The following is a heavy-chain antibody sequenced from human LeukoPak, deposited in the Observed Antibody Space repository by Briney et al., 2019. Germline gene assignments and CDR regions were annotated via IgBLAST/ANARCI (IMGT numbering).Heavy chain of an antibody. D-gene: IGHD6-19*01. CDR2: ISSRSSYI. CDR1: GFTFSSYS. CDR3: AIDAAGLFDY. Sequence: GGSLRLSCAASGFTFSSYSVNWVRQAPGRGLEWVSSISSRSSYIYYADSVKGRFTISRDNAKNSLYLQLNSLRAEDTAVYYCAIDAAGLFDYWGQGTLVTVSS. J-gene: IGHJ4*02. V-gene: IGHV3-21*01.